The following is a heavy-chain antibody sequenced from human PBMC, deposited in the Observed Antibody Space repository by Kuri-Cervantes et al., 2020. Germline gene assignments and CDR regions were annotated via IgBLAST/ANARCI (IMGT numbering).Heavy chain of an antibody. Sequence: GESLKISCVASGFTFSGYAMHWVRQAPGKGLEWVAIILYDGRNKYYADSVKGRFTISRDNSKNTLYLQMISLRAEDTAIYFCARDSGERLRKGSYHFDYWGQGILVTVSS. CDR3: ARDSGERLRKGSYHFDY. CDR1: GFTFSGYA. V-gene: IGHV3-30*01. J-gene: IGHJ4*02. CDR2: ILYDGRNK. D-gene: IGHD1-1*01.